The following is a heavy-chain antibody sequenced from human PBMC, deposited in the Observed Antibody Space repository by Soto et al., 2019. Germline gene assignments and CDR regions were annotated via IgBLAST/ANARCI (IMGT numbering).Heavy chain of an antibody. CDR3: ARGLLGGAMGLDY. Sequence: EVQLLESGGGLVQPGGSLRLSCAASGFTFSSYAMSWVRQAPGKGLEWVSAISGSGGSTYYADSVKGRFPISRDNPKNTLYLQMNSLRAEDTAVYYCARGLLGGAMGLDYWGQGTLVTVSS. J-gene: IGHJ4*02. CDR2: ISGSGGST. D-gene: IGHD3-16*01. CDR1: GFTFSSYA. V-gene: IGHV3-23*01.